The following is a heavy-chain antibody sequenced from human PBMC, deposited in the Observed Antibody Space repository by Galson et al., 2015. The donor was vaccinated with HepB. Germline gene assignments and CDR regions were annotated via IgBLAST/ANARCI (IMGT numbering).Heavy chain of an antibody. V-gene: IGHV3-30-3*01. D-gene: IGHD6-19*01. J-gene: IGHJ4*02. Sequence: SLRLSCAASGFTFSNYAMHWVRQAPGKGLEWVAVVSYDGTKKYYADSVRGRFTVSRDNSQNMLYLLMDSLTAEDTAVYYCAWQLLAQSLTYYFDYWGQGTLVTVSS. CDR3: AWQLLAQSLTYYFDY. CDR1: GFTFSNYA. CDR2: VSYDGTKK.